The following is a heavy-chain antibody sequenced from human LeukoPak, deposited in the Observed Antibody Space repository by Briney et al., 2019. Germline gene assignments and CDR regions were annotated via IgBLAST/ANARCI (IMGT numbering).Heavy chain of an antibody. CDR3: ARAAEDGYNYEGDAFDI. Sequence: GGSLRLSCAASGFPFAGYAMSWVRQAPGRGLEWVSAISLSGDDTYYADSVKGRFSISRDSYKNTLYLQMNSLRAEDTAVYYCARAAEDGYNYEGDAFDIWGQGTMVTVSS. CDR2: ISLSGDDT. J-gene: IGHJ3*02. V-gene: IGHV3-23*01. CDR1: GFPFAGYA. D-gene: IGHD5-24*01.